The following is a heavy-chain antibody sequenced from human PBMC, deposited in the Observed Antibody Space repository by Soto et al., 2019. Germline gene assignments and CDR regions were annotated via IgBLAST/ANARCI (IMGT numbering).Heavy chain of an antibody. D-gene: IGHD2-21*02. CDR1: GYIFNNYD. Sequence: ASVKVSCKASGYIFNNYDIHWVRQAPGQGLEWMGTVNPSGGHTTYAQHFLGRVTMTRDTSTSTLYMELTSLTSDDTAIYYCARGGHVVVVTAALDYWGQGTLVTVSS. CDR2: VNPSGGHT. V-gene: IGHV1-46*02. J-gene: IGHJ4*02. CDR3: ARGGHVVVVTAALDY.